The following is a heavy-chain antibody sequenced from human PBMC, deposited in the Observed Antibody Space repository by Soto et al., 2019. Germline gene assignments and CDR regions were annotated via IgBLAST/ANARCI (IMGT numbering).Heavy chain of an antibody. V-gene: IGHV3-48*02. Sequence: DVQLVESGGGLVQPGGSLRLSCAASGFTFSDYNMDWVRQAPGKGLEWISYIHRGRSHIDYADSVKGRFTISRDNAKNSLYLEMNSLRDGDTAVYDCVRDGGRSGNMDYWGQGILVSVSS. J-gene: IGHJ4*02. D-gene: IGHD3-16*01. CDR1: GFTFSDYN. CDR3: VRDGGRSGNMDY. CDR2: IHRGRSHI.